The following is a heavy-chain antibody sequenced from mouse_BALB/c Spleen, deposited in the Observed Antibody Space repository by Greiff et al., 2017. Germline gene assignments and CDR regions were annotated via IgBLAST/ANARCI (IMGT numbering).Heavy chain of an antibody. CDR3: ARLGDYEGY. Sequence: ESGGGLVQPGGSRKLSCAASGFTFSSFGMHWVRQAPEKGLEWVAYISSGSSTIYYADTVKGRFTISRDNPKNTLFLQMTSLRSEDTAMYYCARLGDYEGYWGQGTTLTVSS. J-gene: IGHJ2*01. D-gene: IGHD2-4*01. V-gene: IGHV5-17*02. CDR2: ISSGSSTI. CDR1: GFTFSSFG.